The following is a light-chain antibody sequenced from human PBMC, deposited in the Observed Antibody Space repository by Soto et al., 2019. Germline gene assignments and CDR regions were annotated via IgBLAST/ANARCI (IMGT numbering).Light chain of an antibody. CDR2: EGT. Sequence: QSALAQPASVSGSPGQLVTISCTGTTSDVGSYHLVSWYQQHPGKAPKLMIYEGTKRPSGVSNRFSGSKSGITASLTISGLQPEDEADYYCCSFAGTGTFGGYVFGTGTKLTVL. J-gene: IGLJ1*01. V-gene: IGLV2-23*03. CDR3: CSFAGTGTFGGYV. CDR1: TSDVGSYHL.